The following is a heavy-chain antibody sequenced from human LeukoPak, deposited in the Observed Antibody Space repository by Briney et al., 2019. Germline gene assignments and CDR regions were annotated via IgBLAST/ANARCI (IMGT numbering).Heavy chain of an antibody. CDR3: ARGVYCSGGGCYSAWFDP. Sequence: PSETLSLTCTVSRGSISRSGYSWGWIRQPPGKGLEWFGNIYHSGSTNYNPSLKSRVTISVDTSKNQFSLNLSSVTAEDTALYYCARGVYCSGGGCYSAWFDPWGQGTLVTVSS. CDR2: IYHSGST. V-gene: IGHV4-61*05. D-gene: IGHD2-15*01. J-gene: IGHJ5*02. CDR1: RGSISRSGYS.